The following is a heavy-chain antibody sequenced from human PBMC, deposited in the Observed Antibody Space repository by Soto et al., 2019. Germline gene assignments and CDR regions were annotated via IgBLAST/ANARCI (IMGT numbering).Heavy chain of an antibody. J-gene: IGHJ4*02. D-gene: IGHD6-6*01. CDR2: IWYDGSNK. Sequence: GGSLRLSCAASGFTFSSYGMHWVRQAPGKGLEWVAVIWYDGSNKYYADSVKGRFTISRDNSKNTLYLQMNSLRAEDTAVYYCAKDRPGIAAPFDYWGQGTLVTVSS. CDR1: GFTFSSYG. CDR3: AKDRPGIAAPFDY. V-gene: IGHV3-33*06.